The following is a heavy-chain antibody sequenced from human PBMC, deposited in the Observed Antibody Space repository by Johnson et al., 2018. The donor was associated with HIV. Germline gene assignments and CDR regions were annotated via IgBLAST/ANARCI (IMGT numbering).Heavy chain of an antibody. CDR3: AGITGTDDAFDI. V-gene: IGHV3-11*04. Sequence: QVKLVESGGGLVKPGGPLRLSCAASGFTFSDFYMTWIRQAPGKGLEWVSYISSSGSTIYYADSVKGRFTISRDNSKNTLYLQMNSLRAEDTAVYYCAGITGTDDAFDIWGQGTMVTVSS. D-gene: IGHD1-20*01. CDR2: ISSSGSTI. CDR1: GFTFSDFY. J-gene: IGHJ3*02.